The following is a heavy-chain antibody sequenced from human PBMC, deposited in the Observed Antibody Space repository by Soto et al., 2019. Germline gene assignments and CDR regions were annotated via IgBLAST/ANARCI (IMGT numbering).Heavy chain of an antibody. CDR1: GYTFTSYA. J-gene: IGHJ4*02. V-gene: IGHV1-3*01. Sequence: ASVKVSCKASGYTFTSYAMHWVRQAPGQRLEWMGWINAGNGNTKYSQKFQGRVTITRDTSASTAYMELSSLRSEDTAVYYCARGAPYYDFWSGYANFDYWGQGTLVTVSS. CDR2: INAGNGNT. D-gene: IGHD3-3*01. CDR3: ARGAPYYDFWSGYANFDY.